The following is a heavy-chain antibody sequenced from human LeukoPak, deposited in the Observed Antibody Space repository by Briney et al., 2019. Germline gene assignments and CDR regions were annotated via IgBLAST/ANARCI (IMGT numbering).Heavy chain of an antibody. CDR2: ISDDGSVK. D-gene: IGHD6-13*01. Sequence: GGSLRLSCAASGFTFNTYAIHWVRQAPGKGLEWVALISDDGSVKHYADSVGGRFTISRDNSKNTVYLQMNSLRDEDTAVYYCAKDPPSSNWLLDYWGQGTLVTVSS. CDR1: GFTFNTYA. J-gene: IGHJ4*02. CDR3: AKDPPSSNWLLDY. V-gene: IGHV3-30*18.